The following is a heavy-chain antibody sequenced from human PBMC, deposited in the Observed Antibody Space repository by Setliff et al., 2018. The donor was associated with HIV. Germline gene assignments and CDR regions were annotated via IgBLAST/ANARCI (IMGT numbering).Heavy chain of an antibody. J-gene: IGHJ4*02. V-gene: IGHV4-61*09. CDR2: IHISGST. Sequence: SETLSLTCTVSGGSISSGSYCWSWIRQPAGKGLGWIGHIHISGSTKYNPSLKSRVTISVDTSKNQFSLKLSSVTAADTAVYYCATGSGWPLLGYWGQGTLVTVSS. CDR1: GGSISSGSYC. CDR3: ATGSGWPLLGY. D-gene: IGHD6-19*01.